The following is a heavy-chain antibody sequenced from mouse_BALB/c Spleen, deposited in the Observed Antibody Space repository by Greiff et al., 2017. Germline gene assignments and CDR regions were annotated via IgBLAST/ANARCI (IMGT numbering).Heavy chain of an antibody. CDR3: ARSLYYYGSSCAY. CDR2: ISYSGST. D-gene: IGHD1-1*01. Sequence: EVKVEESGPSLVKPSQTLSLTCSVTGDSITSGYWNWIRKFPGNKLEYMGYISYSGSTYYNPSLKSRISITRDTSKNQYYLQLNSVTTEDTATYYCARSLYYYGSSCAYWGQGTLVTVSA. J-gene: IGHJ3*01. CDR1: GDSITSGY. V-gene: IGHV3-8*02.